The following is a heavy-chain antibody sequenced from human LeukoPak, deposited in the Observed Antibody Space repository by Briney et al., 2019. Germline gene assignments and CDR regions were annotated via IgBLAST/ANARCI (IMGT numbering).Heavy chain of an antibody. Sequence: QPGGSLRLSCAASGFTFSSYGMHWVRQAPGKGRGWVAVISYDGSNKYYADSVKGRFTISRDNSKNTLYLQMSSLRAEDTAVYYRAKDLGYCSGGSCYSHSFDYWGQGTLVTVSS. CDR2: ISYDGSNK. CDR3: AKDLGYCSGGSCYSHSFDY. CDR1: GFTFSSYG. D-gene: IGHD2-15*01. V-gene: IGHV3-30*18. J-gene: IGHJ4*02.